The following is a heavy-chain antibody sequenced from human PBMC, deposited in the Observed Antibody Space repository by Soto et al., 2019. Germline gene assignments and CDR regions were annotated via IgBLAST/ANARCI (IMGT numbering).Heavy chain of an antibody. CDR1: GGSISSGGYY. CDR2: IYYSGST. D-gene: IGHD5-12*01. V-gene: IGHV4-31*03. J-gene: IGHJ4*02. CDR3: AREQSGAVDY. Sequence: TLSLTCTVSGGSISSGGYYWSWIRQHPGKGLEWIGYIYYSGSTYYNPSLKSRVTISVDTSKNQFSLKLSSVTAADTAVYYCAREQSGAVDYWGQGTLVTVSS.